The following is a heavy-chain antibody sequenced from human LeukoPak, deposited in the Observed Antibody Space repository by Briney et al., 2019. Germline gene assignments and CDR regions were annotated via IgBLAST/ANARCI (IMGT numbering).Heavy chain of an antibody. CDR3: ASAFSENDAFDI. D-gene: IGHD2/OR15-2a*01. J-gene: IGHJ3*02. CDR1: GCSISSGGYY. CDR2: IYYSGST. V-gene: IGHV4-31*03. Sequence: SETLSLTCTVSGCSISSGGYYWSWIRQHPGKGLEWIGYIYYSGSTYYNPSLKSRVTISVDTSKNQFSLKLSSVTAADTAVYYCASAFSENDAFDIWGQGTMVTVSS.